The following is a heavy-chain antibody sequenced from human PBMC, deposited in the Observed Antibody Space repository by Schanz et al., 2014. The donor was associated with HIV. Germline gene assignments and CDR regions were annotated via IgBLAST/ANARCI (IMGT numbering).Heavy chain of an antibody. CDR1: GFTFITYG. J-gene: IGHJ4*02. Sequence: VQLVESGGGVVQPGRSLRLSCAASGFTFITYGMHWVRQAPGKGLEWVSCISWNSGSIGYADSVKGRFTISRDNSKNTVYLQMNSLRAEDTAVYYCANEEVPNDFWGQGTLVTVSS. V-gene: IGHV3-9*01. CDR2: ISWNSGSI. CDR3: ANEEVPNDF.